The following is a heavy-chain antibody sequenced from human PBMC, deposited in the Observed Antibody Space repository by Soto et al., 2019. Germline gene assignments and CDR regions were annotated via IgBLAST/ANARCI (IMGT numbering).Heavy chain of an antibody. CDR1: GFTVSKNC. CDR2: IYSGGNT. CDR3: AKDQGSSWYEIDY. J-gene: IGHJ4*02. D-gene: IGHD6-13*01. Sequence: PGGSLRLSCAASGFTVSKNCMSWVRQAPGKGLEWVSVIYSGGNTYYADSVKGRFTISRDNSKNTLYLQMNSLRAEDTAVYYCAKDQGSSWYEIDYWGQGTLVTVSS. V-gene: IGHV3-53*01.